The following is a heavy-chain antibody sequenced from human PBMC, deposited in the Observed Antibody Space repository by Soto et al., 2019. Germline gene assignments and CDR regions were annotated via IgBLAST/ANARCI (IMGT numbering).Heavy chain of an antibody. D-gene: IGHD5-12*01. J-gene: IGHJ2*01. CDR1: GGSFSGYY. CDR2: INHSGST. V-gene: IGHV4-34*01. CDR3: ARLSGYDWYFDL. Sequence: QVQLQQWGAGLLKPSETLSLTCAVYGGSFSGYYWSWIRQPPGKGLEWIGEINHSGSTNYNPSLKSRVTISVDTSKNQFSLKLSSVTAADTAVYYCARLSGYDWYFDLWGRGTLVTVSS.